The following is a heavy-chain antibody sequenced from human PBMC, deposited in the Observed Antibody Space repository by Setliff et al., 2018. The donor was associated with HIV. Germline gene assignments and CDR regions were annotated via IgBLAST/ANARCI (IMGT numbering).Heavy chain of an antibody. Sequence: GGSLRLSCAASGFTFNTYSMNWVRQAPGKGLEWVSSISSSGTYIFYADSMRGRFTVSRDNAKNSLYLQMNSLRVEDTAVYYCARHLDESRGYGFQYWGQGALVTVSS. V-gene: IGHV3-21*01. J-gene: IGHJ1*01. D-gene: IGHD3-22*01. CDR1: GFTFNTYS. CDR3: ARHLDESRGYGFQY. CDR2: ISSSGTYI.